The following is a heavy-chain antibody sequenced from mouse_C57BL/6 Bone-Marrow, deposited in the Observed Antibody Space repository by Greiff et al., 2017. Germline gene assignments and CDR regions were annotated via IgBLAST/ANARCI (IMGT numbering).Heavy chain of an antibody. CDR3: ARIRFAY. Sequence: EVKLVESGGGLVKPGGSLKLSCAASGFTFSSYAMSWVRQTPEKRLEWVATISDGGSYTYYPDNVKGRFTISRGNAKNNLYLQMGHLKSEDTAMYYCARIRFAYWGQETLVTVSA. V-gene: IGHV5-4*03. CDR2: ISDGGSYT. CDR1: GFTFSSYA. J-gene: IGHJ3*01.